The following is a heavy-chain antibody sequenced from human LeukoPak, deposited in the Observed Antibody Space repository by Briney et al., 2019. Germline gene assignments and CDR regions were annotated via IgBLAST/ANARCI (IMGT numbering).Heavy chain of an antibody. Sequence: PGGSLRLSCAASGFTFSDYAMIWVRKAPGKGLQWVSAMGAIGGSTYYTDSLKGRFTISRDNSKNTLYLQMNSLRAEDTAVYYCAKDRSSSWYPSYMDVWGKGTTVAVSS. J-gene: IGHJ6*03. D-gene: IGHD6-13*01. V-gene: IGHV3-23*01. CDR3: AKDRSSSWYPSYMDV. CDR1: GFTFSDYA. CDR2: MGAIGGST.